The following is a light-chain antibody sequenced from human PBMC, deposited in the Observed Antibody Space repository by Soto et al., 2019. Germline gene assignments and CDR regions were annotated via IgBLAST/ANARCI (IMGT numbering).Light chain of an antibody. CDR2: DAS. V-gene: IGKV1-5*01. CDR1: QSIGRW. CDR3: QQYNSYSLT. Sequence: DIQMTQSPSTVSASVGDRVTISCRASQSIGRWLAWYQQKPGKAPKILIYDASSLKGGVPSRFSGSGYGTEFTLTISSLQPEDFATSYCQQYNSYSLTFGPGTTVDI. J-gene: IGKJ3*01.